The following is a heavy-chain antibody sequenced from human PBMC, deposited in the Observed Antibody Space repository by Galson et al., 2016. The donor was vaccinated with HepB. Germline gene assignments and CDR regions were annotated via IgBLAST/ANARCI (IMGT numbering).Heavy chain of an antibody. D-gene: IGHD3-22*01. J-gene: IGHJ3*02. CDR3: ARVDYYATEDALDI. V-gene: IGHV3-33*01. Sequence: SLRLSCAASGFIFSNYGMHWVRQAPGKGLEWLAVIWYDGSYQYYADSVKGRFTISKDNSKNTLFLQMSSLRVEDTAVYYCARVDYYATEDALDIWGQGTMVTVSS. CDR1: GFIFSNYG. CDR2: IWYDGSYQ.